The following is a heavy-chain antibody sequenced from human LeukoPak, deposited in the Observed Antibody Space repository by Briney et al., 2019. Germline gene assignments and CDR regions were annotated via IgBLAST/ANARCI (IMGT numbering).Heavy chain of an antibody. CDR2: IGGGPV. V-gene: IGHV3-23*01. Sequence: GGSLRLSCAASGFTFSNYAMTWVRQAPGKGLEWVSTIGGGPVYYADSVKGRFTISRDDSKNTLFLQMNSLRAEDTAVYYCAKDILAYYDSSGTYGMDVWGQGTTVTVSS. CDR1: GFTFSNYA. CDR3: AKDILAYYDSSGTYGMDV. J-gene: IGHJ6*02. D-gene: IGHD3-22*01.